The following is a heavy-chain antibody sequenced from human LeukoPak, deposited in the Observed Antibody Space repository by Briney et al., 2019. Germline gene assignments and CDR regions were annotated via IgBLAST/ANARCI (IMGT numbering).Heavy chain of an antibody. CDR2: ISGSGGST. V-gene: IGHV3-23*01. J-gene: IGHJ5*02. Sequence: GGSLRLSCAASGFTFSSYSMNWVRQAPGKGLEWVSAISGSGGSTYYADSVKGRFTISRDNSKNTLYLQMNSLRAEDTAVYYCAKEGSGWYVSWFDPWGQGTLVTVSS. D-gene: IGHD6-19*01. CDR1: GFTFSSYS. CDR3: AKEGSGWYVSWFDP.